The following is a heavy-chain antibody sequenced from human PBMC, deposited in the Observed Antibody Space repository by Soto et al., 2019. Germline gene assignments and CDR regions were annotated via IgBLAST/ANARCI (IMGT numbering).Heavy chain of an antibody. Sequence: SETLSLTCAVFSASLGDHYWAWIRQSPDKGLEWIGEVHPSGSTDYNPSLKSRLTLSLDTYKNQFSLKVASVTAADTALYYCARQRTSVVTQAYFDSWGQGSLVTVSS. V-gene: IGHV4-34*01. CDR3: ARQRTSVVTQAYFDS. CDR1: SASLGDHY. D-gene: IGHD2-21*02. J-gene: IGHJ4*02. CDR2: VHPSGST.